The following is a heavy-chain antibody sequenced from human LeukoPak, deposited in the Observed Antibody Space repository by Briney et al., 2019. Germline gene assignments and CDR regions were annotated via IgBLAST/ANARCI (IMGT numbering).Heavy chain of an antibody. Sequence: SETLSLTCTVSGGSISSGGYYWSWIRQHPGKGLEWIGYIYYSGSTYYNPSLKSRVTISVDTSKNQFSLKLSSVTAADTAVYYCARGPYYGSGSGNWFDPWGQGTLVTVSS. CDR1: GGSISSGGYY. V-gene: IGHV4-31*03. CDR2: IYYSGST. J-gene: IGHJ5*02. D-gene: IGHD3-10*01. CDR3: ARGPYYGSGSGNWFDP.